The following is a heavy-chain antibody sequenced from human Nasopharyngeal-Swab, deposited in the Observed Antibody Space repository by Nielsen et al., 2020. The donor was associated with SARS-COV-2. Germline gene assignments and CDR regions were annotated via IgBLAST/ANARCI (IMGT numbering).Heavy chain of an antibody. V-gene: IGHV3-21*01. CDR1: GFTFSSYS. D-gene: IGHD4-23*01. CDR2: ISSSSSYI. Sequence: GVLKISCAASGFTFSSYSMNWVRQAPGKGLEWVSSISSSSSYIYYADSVKGRFTISRDNAKNSLYLQMNSLRAEDTAVYYCARGGNSVYWGQGTLVTVSS. J-gene: IGHJ4*02. CDR3: ARGGNSVY.